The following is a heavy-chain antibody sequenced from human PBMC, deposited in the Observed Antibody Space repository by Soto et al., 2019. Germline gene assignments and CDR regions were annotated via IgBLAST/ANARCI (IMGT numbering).Heavy chain of an antibody. CDR1: GGTFSSYA. V-gene: IGHV1-69*01. D-gene: IGHD3-22*01. Sequence: QVQLVQSGAEVQKPGSSVKVSCKASGGTFSSYAISWVRQAPGQGLEWMGGIIPIFGTANYAQKFQGRVTITADESTSTAYMELSSLRSEDTAVYYCARGYYYDSSGYYETSIDYWGQGTLVTVSS. J-gene: IGHJ4*02. CDR2: IIPIFGTA. CDR3: ARGYYYDSSGYYETSIDY.